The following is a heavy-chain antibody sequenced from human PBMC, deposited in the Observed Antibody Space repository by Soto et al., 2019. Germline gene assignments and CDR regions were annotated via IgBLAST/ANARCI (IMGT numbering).Heavy chain of an antibody. CDR2: INHAGHT. J-gene: IGHJ5*02. CDR3: AKEVVAGTNWFDP. D-gene: IGHD2-15*01. V-gene: IGHV4-34*01. CDR1: DGSFTDSY. Sequence: SETLSLTCAVSDGSFTDSYWSWIRQPPGKGLEWIGEINHAGHTNYNPSLKSRVTISVDASKTQFSLNLTSVTAADTAVYYCAKEVVAGTNWFDPWGQGTLVTVS.